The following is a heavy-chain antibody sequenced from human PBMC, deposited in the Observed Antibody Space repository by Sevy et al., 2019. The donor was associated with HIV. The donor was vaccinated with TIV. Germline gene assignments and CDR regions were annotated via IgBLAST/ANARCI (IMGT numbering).Heavy chain of an antibody. CDR3: ARADIVVVSADLDY. D-gene: IGHD2-2*01. V-gene: IGHV1-2*02. Sequence: ASVKVSCKASGYTFTGYYMHWVRQAPGQGLEWMGWINPNSGGTNYAQKFQGRVTMTRDTSISTAYMELSRLRSDDTAVYYCARADIVVVSADLDYWGQGTLVTVSS. CDR2: INPNSGGT. CDR1: GYTFTGYY. J-gene: IGHJ4*02.